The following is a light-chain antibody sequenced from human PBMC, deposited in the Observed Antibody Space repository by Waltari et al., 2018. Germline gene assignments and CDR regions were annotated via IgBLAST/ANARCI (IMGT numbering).Light chain of an antibody. CDR2: WAS. V-gene: IGKV4-1*01. Sequence: DIVMTQSPDSLAVSLGERATINCKSSQSVLYSSDNKNFLAWYQQKAGHPPKLLIYWASTRESGVPDRFSGSGSGTDFTLTISSLQAEDVAVYYCQQYYSTPPWTFGQGTKVEIK. CDR3: QQYYSTPPWT. CDR1: QSVLYSSDNKNF. J-gene: IGKJ1*01.